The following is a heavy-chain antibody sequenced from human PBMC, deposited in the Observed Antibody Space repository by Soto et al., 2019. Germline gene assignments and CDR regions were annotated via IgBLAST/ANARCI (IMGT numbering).Heavy chain of an antibody. CDR3: AREVSGSYDNWFDP. V-gene: IGHV1-3*01. Sequence: QVQLVQSGAEVKKPGASVKVSCKASGYTFTSYAMHWVRQAPGQRLEWMGWINAGNGNTKYSQKFQGRVTITRDPXXSTAYMELSSLRSEDTAVYYCAREVSGSYDNWFDPWGQGTLVTVSS. CDR1: GYTFTSYA. CDR2: INAGNGNT. J-gene: IGHJ5*02. D-gene: IGHD1-26*01.